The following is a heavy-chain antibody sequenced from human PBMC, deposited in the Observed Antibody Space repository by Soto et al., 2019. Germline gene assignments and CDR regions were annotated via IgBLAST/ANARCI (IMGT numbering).Heavy chain of an antibody. CDR2: IHYSGNT. D-gene: IGHD2-21*02. CDR3: ARCGGGDCYTRGFDY. J-gene: IGHJ4*02. V-gene: IGHV4-59*01. CDR1: GGSISSDY. Sequence: QVQLQESGPGLVKPPETLSLTCTVSGGSISSDYWSWIRQPPGKGLEWIGYIHYSGNTNYNPSLKSRGTISVDTSKNQFSLKLSSVTAADTAVYYCARCGGGDCYTRGFDYWGQGTLVTVSS.